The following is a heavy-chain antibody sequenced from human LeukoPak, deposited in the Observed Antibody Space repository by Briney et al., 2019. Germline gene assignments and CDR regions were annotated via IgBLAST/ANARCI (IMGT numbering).Heavy chain of an antibody. CDR1: GFTFSSYS. CDR2: ISSSSSYI. CDR3: ARGPHYYDSSGYNS. V-gene: IGHV3-21*01. J-gene: IGHJ4*02. Sequence: GGSLRLSCAASGFTFSSYSMNWVRQAPGKGLEWVSSISSSSSYIYCADSVKGRFTISRDNAKNSLYLQMNSLRAEDTAVYYCARGPHYYDSSGYNSWGQGTLVTVSS. D-gene: IGHD3-22*01.